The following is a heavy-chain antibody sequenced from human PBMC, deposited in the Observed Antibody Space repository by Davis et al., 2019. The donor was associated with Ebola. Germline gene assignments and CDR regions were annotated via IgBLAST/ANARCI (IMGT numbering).Heavy chain of an antibody. CDR3: AKLGGSSSSWYGHPGEVDY. CDR1: GFTFSSYA. D-gene: IGHD6-13*01. Sequence: GESLKISCAASGFTFSSYAMHWVRQAPGKGLEYVSAISSNGGSTYYANSVKGRFTISRDNSKNTLYLQMNSLRAEDTAVYYCAKLGGSSSSWYGHPGEVDYWGQGTLVTVSS. J-gene: IGHJ4*02. CDR2: ISSNGGST. V-gene: IGHV3-64*01.